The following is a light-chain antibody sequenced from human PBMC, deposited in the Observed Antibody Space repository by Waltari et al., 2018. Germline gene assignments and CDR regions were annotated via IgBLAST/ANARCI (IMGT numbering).Light chain of an antibody. J-gene: IGKJ2*01. CDR2: GAS. V-gene: IGKV3-20*01. CDR3: ELYDSSPPGYT. Sequence: EIVLTQSPGTLSLSPGERATLSCRASQTVRSSYIAWYQQIPGQAPRLLIHGASSRATGIPDRFSGSGSGTDFTLTISGLEPDDFAVYFCELYDSSPPGYTFGQGTKLEI. CDR1: QTVRSSY.